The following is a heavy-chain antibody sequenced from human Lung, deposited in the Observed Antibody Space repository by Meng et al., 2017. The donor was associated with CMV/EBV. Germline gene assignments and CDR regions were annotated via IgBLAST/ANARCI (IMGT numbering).Heavy chain of an antibody. D-gene: IGHD2-8*01. CDR2: INTDNGDT. CDR1: GYTFTSSP. V-gene: IGHV1-3*04. Sequence: VKISCKASGYTFTSSPMHWVRQAPGQSLEWMGWINTDNGDTRFSQHLQGRVTISTDTSATTAYMELSSLRLDDTAIYYCATNAFDYWGQGTLVTVSS. CDR3: ATNAFDY. J-gene: IGHJ4*02.